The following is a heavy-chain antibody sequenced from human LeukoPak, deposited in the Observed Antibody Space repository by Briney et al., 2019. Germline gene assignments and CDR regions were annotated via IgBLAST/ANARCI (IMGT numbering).Heavy chain of an antibody. CDR3: ARDREYSSGRYLGNWFDP. D-gene: IGHD6-19*01. V-gene: IGHV3-7*01. Sequence: GGSLRLSCAASGFTFSSYWMSWVRQAPGKGLEWVANIKQDGSEKYYVDSVKGRFTISRDNAKNSLYLQMNSLRAEDTAVYYCARDREYSSGRYLGNWFDPWGQGTLVTVSS. J-gene: IGHJ5*02. CDR1: GFTFSSYW. CDR2: IKQDGSEK.